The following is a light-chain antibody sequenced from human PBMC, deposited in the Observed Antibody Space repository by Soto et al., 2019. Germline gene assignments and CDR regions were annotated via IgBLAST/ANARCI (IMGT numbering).Light chain of an antibody. CDR1: QSISSW. V-gene: IGKV1-5*03. Sequence: IQFTQSPSTLSASVGDRVTITCRASQSISSWLAWYQQKPGKAPKLLIYKASSLESGVPSRFSGSGSGTEFTRTISSLQPDEFATYYCQQYNSYPITFGQGTRLEIK. J-gene: IGKJ5*01. CDR2: KAS. CDR3: QQYNSYPIT.